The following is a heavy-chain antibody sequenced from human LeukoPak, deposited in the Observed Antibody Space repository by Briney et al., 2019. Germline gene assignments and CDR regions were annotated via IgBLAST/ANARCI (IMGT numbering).Heavy chain of an antibody. Sequence: ASVKVSCKASGGTFSSYAISWVRQAPGQGPEWMGGIIPIFGTTNYAQKFQGRVTITADESTSTAYMELSSLRSEDTAVYYCARDSKRSLGYCSGGSCYYGGYWGQGTLVTVSS. CDR2: IIPIFGTT. D-gene: IGHD2-15*01. V-gene: IGHV1-69*13. CDR1: GGTFSSYA. CDR3: ARDSKRSLGYCSGGSCYYGGY. J-gene: IGHJ4*02.